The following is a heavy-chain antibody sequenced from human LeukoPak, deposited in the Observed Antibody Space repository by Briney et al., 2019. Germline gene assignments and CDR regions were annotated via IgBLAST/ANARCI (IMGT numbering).Heavy chain of an antibody. Sequence: GRSLRLSCAASGFTFSSYAMHWVRQAPGKGLEWVAVISYDGSNKYYADSVKGRFTISRDNSKNTLYLQMNSLRAEDTAVYYCARDAWPYGQGGFDYWGQGSLVTVSS. D-gene: IGHD3-10*01. V-gene: IGHV3-30-3*01. J-gene: IGHJ4*02. CDR3: ARDAWPYGQGGFDY. CDR1: GFTFSSYA. CDR2: ISYDGSNK.